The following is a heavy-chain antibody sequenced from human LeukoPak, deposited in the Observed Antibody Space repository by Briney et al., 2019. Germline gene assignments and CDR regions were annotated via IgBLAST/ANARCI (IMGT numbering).Heavy chain of an antibody. D-gene: IGHD3-22*01. CDR2: ISAYNGNT. Sequence: WASVKVSCKASGYTFTSYGISWVRQAPGQGLEWMGWISAYNGNTNYAQKLQGRVTMTTDTSTRTAYMELRSLRSDDTAVYYCARALRGPYYYDSSGWALDYWGQGTLVTVSS. CDR3: ARALRGPYYYDSSGWALDY. J-gene: IGHJ4*02. V-gene: IGHV1-18*01. CDR1: GYTFTSYG.